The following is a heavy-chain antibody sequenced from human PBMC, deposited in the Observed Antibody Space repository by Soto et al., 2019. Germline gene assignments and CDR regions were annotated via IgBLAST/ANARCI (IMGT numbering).Heavy chain of an antibody. Sequence: EVQLVESGGGLVKPGESLRLSCVASGFRFTTVWMNWVRQAPGKGPEWLGRVKTQAEGATTDYAAPAKGRFTIFRDDSINAVYLQMTSLRIEDTALYYCTSRIRTTNDNWGQGTLVTVSS. CDR3: TSRIRTTNDN. V-gene: IGHV3-15*07. D-gene: IGHD1-1*01. CDR1: GFRFTTVW. J-gene: IGHJ4*02. CDR2: VKTQAEGATT.